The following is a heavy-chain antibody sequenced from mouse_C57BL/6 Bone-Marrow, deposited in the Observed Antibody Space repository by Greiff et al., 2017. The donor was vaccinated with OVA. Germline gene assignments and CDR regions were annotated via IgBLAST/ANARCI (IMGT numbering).Heavy chain of an antibody. V-gene: IGHV2-5*01. D-gene: IGHD3-3*01. CDR1: GFSLTSYG. Sequence: QVQLKQSGPGLVQPSQSLSITCTVSGFSLTSYGVNWVRQSPGKGLEWLGVIWRGGSTDYNAAFMSRLSITKDNSKSQVFFKMNSLQADDTAIYYCAKTAGAGLYYAMDYWGQGTSVTVSS. CDR2: IWRGGST. CDR3: AKTAGAGLYYAMDY. J-gene: IGHJ4*01.